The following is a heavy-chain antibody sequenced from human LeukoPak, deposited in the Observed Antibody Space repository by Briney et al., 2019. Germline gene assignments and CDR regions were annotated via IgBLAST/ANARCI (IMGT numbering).Heavy chain of an antibody. CDR3: ARGGGYDYVWGSYPFIYYYYGMDV. J-gene: IGHJ6*02. V-gene: IGHV1-8*01. CDR1: GYTFTSYD. D-gene: IGHD3-16*02. CDR2: MNPNSGNT. Sequence: ASVKVSCKASGYTFTSYDINWVRQATGQGLEWMGWMNPNSGNTGYAQKFQGRVTMTRNTYISTAYMELSSLRSEDTAVYYCARGGGYDYVWGSYPFIYYYYGMDVWGQGTTVTVSS.